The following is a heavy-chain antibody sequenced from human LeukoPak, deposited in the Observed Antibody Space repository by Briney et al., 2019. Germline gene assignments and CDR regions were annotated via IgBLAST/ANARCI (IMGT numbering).Heavy chain of an antibody. CDR2: IWYDGSNK. J-gene: IGHJ4*02. V-gene: IGHV3-33*06. CDR3: ANIPRITMVQGVIPDY. Sequence: GGSLRLSCAASGFTFSSYGMHWVRQAPGKGLGWVAVIWYDGSNKYYADSVKGRFTISRDNSKNTLYLQMNSLRAEDTAVYYCANIPRITMVQGVIPDYWGQGTLVTVSS. CDR1: GFTFSSYG. D-gene: IGHD3-10*01.